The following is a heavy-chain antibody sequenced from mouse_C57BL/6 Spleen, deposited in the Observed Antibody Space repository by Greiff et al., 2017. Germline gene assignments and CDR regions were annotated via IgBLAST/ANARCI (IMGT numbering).Heavy chain of an antibody. CDR3: ARDYYYGSSYQFAY. Sequence: EVKLLESGPGLVKPSQSLSLTCSVTGYSITSGYYWNWIRQFPGNKLEWMGYISYDGSNNYNPSLKNRISITRDTSKNQFFLKLNSVTTEDTATYYCARDYYYGSSYQFAYWGQGTLVTVSA. J-gene: IGHJ3*01. D-gene: IGHD1-1*01. V-gene: IGHV3-6*01. CDR2: ISYDGSN. CDR1: GYSITSGYY.